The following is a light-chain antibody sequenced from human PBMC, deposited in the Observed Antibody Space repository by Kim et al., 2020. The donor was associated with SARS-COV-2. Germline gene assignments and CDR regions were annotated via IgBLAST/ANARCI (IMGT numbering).Light chain of an antibody. V-gene: IGLV1-47*01. CDR2: RNS. CDR3: AAWDGSLSDFV. Sequence: GLRVTISGSGSSSNIGRNYVYWYQQLPGTAPKLLSYRNSQRPSGVPDRLSASKSGTSASLAISGLRYEDEADYYCAAWDGSLSDFVFGTGTKFTVL. J-gene: IGLJ1*01. CDR1: SSNIGRNY.